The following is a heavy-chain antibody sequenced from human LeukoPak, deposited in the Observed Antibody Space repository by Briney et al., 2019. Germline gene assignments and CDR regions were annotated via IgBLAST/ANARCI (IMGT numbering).Heavy chain of an antibody. J-gene: IGHJ4*02. CDR3: AKGLSSGYSGSDY. V-gene: IGHV1-3*03. CDR1: GYTFTSYA. Sequence: ASVKVSCKASGYTFTSYAMHWVRQAPGQRLEWMGWINAGNGNTKYSQEFQGRVTITRDTSASTAYMGLSSLRSEDMALYYCAKGLSSGYSGSDYWGQGTLVTVSS. D-gene: IGHD3-22*01. CDR2: INAGNGNT.